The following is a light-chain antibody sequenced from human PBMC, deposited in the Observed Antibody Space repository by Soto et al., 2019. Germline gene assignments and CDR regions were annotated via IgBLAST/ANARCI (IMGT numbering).Light chain of an antibody. CDR2: GNS. CDR1: SSNIGAGYD. CDR3: QSYDSSLRGPV. V-gene: IGLV1-40*01. J-gene: IGLJ2*01. Sequence: QSVLTQPPSVSGAPGQRVTISCTGSSSNIGAGYDVHWYQQLPGTAPKLLIYGNSNRPSGVPDRFSGSKSGTSASLAITGLQAEDDSDYYCQSYDSSLRGPVFGGGTKLTVL.